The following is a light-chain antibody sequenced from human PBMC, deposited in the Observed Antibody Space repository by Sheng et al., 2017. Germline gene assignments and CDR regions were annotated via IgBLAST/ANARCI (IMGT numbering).Light chain of an antibody. V-gene: IGKV1-39*01. CDR2: AAS. CDR3: QQSYSTPMYT. J-gene: IGKJ2*01. CDR1: QSISTY. Sequence: DIQMTQSPSSLSASVGDRVTITCRASQSISTYLNWYQQKPGKAPNLLIYAASTLQSGVPSRFSGSGSGTDLTLTISSLQPEDFATYYCQQSYSTPMYTFGQGPSWRS.